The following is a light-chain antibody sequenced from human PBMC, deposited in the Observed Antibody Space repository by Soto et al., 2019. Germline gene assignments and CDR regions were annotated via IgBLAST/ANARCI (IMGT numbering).Light chain of an antibody. V-gene: IGKV2-30*01. Sequence: DVLMTQSPLSLPVTLGQPASISCRSNQSLVYSDGNTYLHWFQQRPGQSPRRLFYKVSNRDSGVPDRFSGSGSGTDFTLKISRVEAEDVGVYYCMQGTHWPPTFGQGTKVDI. CDR1: QSLVYSDGNTY. J-gene: IGKJ1*01. CDR2: KVS. CDR3: MQGTHWPPT.